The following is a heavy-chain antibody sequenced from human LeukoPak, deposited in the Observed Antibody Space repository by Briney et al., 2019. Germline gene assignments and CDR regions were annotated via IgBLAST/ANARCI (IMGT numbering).Heavy chain of an antibody. J-gene: IGHJ6*03. V-gene: IGHV3-21*01. Sequence: GGSLRLSCAGSGFGFSDAWMSWVRQAPGKGLEWVSSISSDASYISYVDSVRGRFTISRDNSKNTLYLQMNRLRGEDTAVYYCAKVPGPWTYFYYMDVWGTGTTVTVSS. D-gene: IGHD1-1*01. CDR1: GFGFSDAW. CDR2: ISSDASYI. CDR3: AKVPGPWTYFYYMDV.